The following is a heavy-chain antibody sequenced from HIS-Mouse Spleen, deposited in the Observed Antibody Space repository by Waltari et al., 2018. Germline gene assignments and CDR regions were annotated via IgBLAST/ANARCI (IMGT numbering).Heavy chain of an antibody. J-gene: IGHJ4*02. Sequence: QVTLRESGPALVNPTQTLTLTCTFSGFSLRTSAMCVSWIRQPPAKALEWLARIDWDDDQYYSTSLQTRLTISKDTSKNQVVLTMTNMDPVDTATYYCARIAEGYSSGWYAFDYWGQGTLVTVSS. CDR2: IDWDDDQ. CDR3: ARIAEGYSSGWYAFDY. D-gene: IGHD6-19*01. V-gene: IGHV2-70*15. CDR1: GFSLRTSAMC.